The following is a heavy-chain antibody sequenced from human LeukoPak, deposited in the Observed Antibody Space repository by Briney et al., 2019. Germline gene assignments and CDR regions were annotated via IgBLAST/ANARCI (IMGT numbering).Heavy chain of an antibody. D-gene: IGHD1-7*01. CDR3: ARDPRISGTTDY. CDR1: GFTFSSYW. Sequence: GGSLRLSCAASGFTFSSYWMHWVRQVPGKGLVWVSRIKSDGSTNYADSVKGRFTISRDNAKNSLYLHMNSLRAEDTAVYYCARDPRISGTTDYWGQGTLVTVSS. J-gene: IGHJ4*02. V-gene: IGHV3-74*01. CDR2: IKSDGST.